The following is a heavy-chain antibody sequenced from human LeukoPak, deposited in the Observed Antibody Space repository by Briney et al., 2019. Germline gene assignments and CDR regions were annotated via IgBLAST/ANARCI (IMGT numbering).Heavy chain of an antibody. Sequence: ASVKVSCKASGGTFRNYAIKWVRQAPGQGLGGVGGISPIFGTANYVQKFQGRVTITANESTSTAYMELSRLRSEQTAIYDCARASSDDTAMATPFAYWGQGTLVTVSS. CDR1: GGTFRNYA. D-gene: IGHD5-18*01. V-gene: IGHV1-69*01. CDR3: ARASSDDTAMATPFAY. CDR2: ISPIFGTA. J-gene: IGHJ4*02.